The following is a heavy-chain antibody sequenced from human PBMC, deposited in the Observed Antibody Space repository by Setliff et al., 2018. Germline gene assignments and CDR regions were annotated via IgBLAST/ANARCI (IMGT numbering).Heavy chain of an antibody. Sequence: PSETLSLTCTVSGGSISSSSYYWGWVRQAPGKGLEWVANIKQDGSEKYCVDSVKGRFTISRDNAKNSLYLQMNSLRAEDTAVYYCARDGGEYWGQGTLVTVSS. D-gene: IGHD3-16*01. J-gene: IGHJ4*02. CDR1: GGSISSSSYY. CDR2: IKQDGSEK. V-gene: IGHV3-7*01. CDR3: ARDGGEY.